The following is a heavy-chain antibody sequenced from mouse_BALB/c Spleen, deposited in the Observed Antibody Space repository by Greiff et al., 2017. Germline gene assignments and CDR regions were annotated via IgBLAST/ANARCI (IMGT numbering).Heavy chain of an antibody. V-gene: IGHV3-2*02. Sequence: DVQLQESGPGLVKPSQSLSLTCTVTGYSITSDYAWNWIRQFPGNKLEWMGYISYSGSTSYNPSLKSRISITRDTSKNQFFLQLNSVTTEDTATYYCARYYYGSSLYAMDYWGQGTSVTVSS. CDR1: GYSITSDYA. D-gene: IGHD1-1*01. CDR2: ISYSGST. J-gene: IGHJ4*01. CDR3: ARYYYGSSLYAMDY.